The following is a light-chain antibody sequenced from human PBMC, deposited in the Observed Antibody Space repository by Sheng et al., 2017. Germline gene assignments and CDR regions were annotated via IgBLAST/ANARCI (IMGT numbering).Light chain of an antibody. V-gene: IGKV3-20*01. Sequence: VLTQSPGTLSLSPGERATLSCRATQDVPSNYLAWYQQKPGQAPRLLIYGASNRATGIPDRFSGGGSGTDFTLTISRLEPGDFAVYFCQQYGRSPLTFGGGTRVEIK. CDR1: QDVPSNY. J-gene: IGKJ4*01. CDR3: QQYGRSPLT. CDR2: GAS.